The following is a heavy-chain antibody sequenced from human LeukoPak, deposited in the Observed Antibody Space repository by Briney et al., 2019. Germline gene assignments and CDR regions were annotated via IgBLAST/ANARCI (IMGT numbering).Heavy chain of an antibody. CDR1: GGSFSGYY. D-gene: IGHD6-6*01. J-gene: IGHJ4*02. CDR3: ARRRLGAARPLDY. CDR2: INHSGST. V-gene: IGHV4-34*01. Sequence: SETLSLTCAVYGGSFSGYYWSWIRQPPGKGLEWIGEINHSGSTNYNPSLKSRVTISVDTPKNQFSLKLSSVTAADTAVYCCARRRLGAARPLDYWGQGTLVTVSS.